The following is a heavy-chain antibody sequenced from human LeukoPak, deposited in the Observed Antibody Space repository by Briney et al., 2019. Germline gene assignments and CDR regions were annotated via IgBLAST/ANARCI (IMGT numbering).Heavy chain of an antibody. CDR3: ARGYDFWSGYPGY. J-gene: IGHJ4*02. CDR1: GGSLSSSTYY. V-gene: IGHV4-39*07. Sequence: SETLSLTCSVSGGSLSSSTYYWGWIRQPPGKGLEWIGSIYYSGSTYYNPSLKSRVTISIDTPKKQFSLKMNSVTAADTAVYYCARGYDFWSGYPGYWGQGTLVTVSS. D-gene: IGHD3-3*01. CDR2: IYYSGST.